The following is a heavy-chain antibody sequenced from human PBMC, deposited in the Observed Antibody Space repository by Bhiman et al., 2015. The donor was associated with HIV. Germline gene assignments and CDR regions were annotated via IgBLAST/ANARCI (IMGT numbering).Heavy chain of an antibody. CDR2: ISRGGGST. CDR3: AKDSGRSWFDP. J-gene: IGHJ5*02. V-gene: IGHV3-23*01. CDR1: GFTIDTYA. Sequence: EVQLLESGGGLVQPGGSLRLSCTASGFTIDTYAMGWVRQAPGKGLEWVSCISRGGGSTYYADSVKGRFTISGDSSKNTLFLQMNSLRAEDTALYYCAKDSGRSWFDPWGQGTLVTVSS. D-gene: IGHD6-6*01.